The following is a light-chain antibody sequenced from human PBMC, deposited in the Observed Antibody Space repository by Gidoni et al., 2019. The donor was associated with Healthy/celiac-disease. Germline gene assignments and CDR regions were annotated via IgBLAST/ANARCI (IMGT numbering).Light chain of an antibody. CDR1: SSDVGSYNL. Sequence: QSALTQPASVSGSPGQSLPISCPGTSSDVGSYNLVPWYQQHPGKAPKLMIYEGSKRPSGVSNRFSGSKSGNTASLTISGLQAEDEADYYCCSYAGSSTKGYVFGTGTKVTVL. CDR2: EGS. CDR3: CSYAGSSTKGYV. V-gene: IGLV2-23*01. J-gene: IGLJ1*01.